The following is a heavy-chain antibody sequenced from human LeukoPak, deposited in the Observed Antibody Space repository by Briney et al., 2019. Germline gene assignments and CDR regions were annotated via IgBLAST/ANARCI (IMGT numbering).Heavy chain of an antibody. Sequence: PGGSLRLSCAASGFTFSSYGMHWVRQAPGKGLEWVAVIWYDGSNKYYADSVKGRFTISRDNSENTLYLQMNSLRAEDTAVYYCARDQMVQGVIYYFDYWGQGTLVTVSS. CDR1: GFTFSSYG. CDR2: IWYDGSNK. CDR3: ARDQMVQGVIYYFDY. V-gene: IGHV3-33*01. J-gene: IGHJ4*02. D-gene: IGHD3-10*01.